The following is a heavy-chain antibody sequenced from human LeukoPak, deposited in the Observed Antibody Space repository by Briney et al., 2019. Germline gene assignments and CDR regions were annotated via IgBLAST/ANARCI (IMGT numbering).Heavy chain of an antibody. CDR2: ISAYNGNT. CDR1: GYTFTSYG. Sequence: ASVKVSCKASGYTFTSYGISWVRQAPGQGLAWMGWISAYNGNTNYAQKLQGRVTMTTDTSTSTAYMELRSLRSDDTAVYYCARDLAWAAAGNAPFDYWGQGTLVTVSS. V-gene: IGHV1-18*04. CDR3: ARDLAWAAAGNAPFDY. D-gene: IGHD6-13*01. J-gene: IGHJ4*02.